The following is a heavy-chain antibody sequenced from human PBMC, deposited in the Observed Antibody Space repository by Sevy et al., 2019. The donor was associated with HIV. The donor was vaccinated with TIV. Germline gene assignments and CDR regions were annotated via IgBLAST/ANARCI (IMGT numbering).Heavy chain of an antibody. CDR1: GYTFTSYY. CDR2: INPSGGST. D-gene: IGHD3-22*01. CDR3: ARGSQEYYDSSGYYTD. J-gene: IGHJ4*02. Sequence: ASVNVSCKASGYTFTSYYMHWVRQAPGQGLEWMGIINPSGGSTSYAQKFQGRVTMTRDTSTSTVYMELSSLRSEDTAVYYCARGSQEYYDSSGYYTDWGQGTLVTVSS. V-gene: IGHV1-46*01.